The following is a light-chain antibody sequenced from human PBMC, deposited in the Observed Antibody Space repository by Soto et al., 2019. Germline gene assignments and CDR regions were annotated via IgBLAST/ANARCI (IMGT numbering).Light chain of an antibody. CDR3: QQHGGSPRT. CDR2: GAS. V-gene: IGKV3-20*01. Sequence: EIVLTQSPGTLSLSPGERATLSCRASQSVFNNNLAWYQQKPVQATRLLMFGASSRATGIPGRFSGSGSGTDFTLTISRLAPEDFAIYHCQQHGGSPRTFGQGTKLEIK. CDR1: QSVFNNN. J-gene: IGKJ2*01.